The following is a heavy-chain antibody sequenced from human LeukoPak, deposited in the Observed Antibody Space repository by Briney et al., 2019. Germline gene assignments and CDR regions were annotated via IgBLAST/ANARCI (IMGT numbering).Heavy chain of an antibody. V-gene: IGHV1-69*13. J-gene: IGHJ6*03. D-gene: IGHD3-16*01. CDR3: AREEGLRGSMDV. CDR1: GGTSSSYA. Sequence: SVKVSCKASGGTSSSYAISWVRQAPGQGLEWMGGIIPIFGTANYAQKFQGRVTITADESTSTAYMELSSLRSEDTAVYYCAREEGLRGSMDVWGKGTTVTVSS. CDR2: IIPIFGTA.